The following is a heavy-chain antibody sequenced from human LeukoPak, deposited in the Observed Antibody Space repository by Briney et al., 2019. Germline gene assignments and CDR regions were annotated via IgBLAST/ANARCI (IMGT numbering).Heavy chain of an antibody. CDR2: INPNSGGT. Sequence: ASVKVSCKASGYTFTGYYMHWVRQAPGQGLEWMGWINPNSGGTNYAQKFQGWVTMTRDTSISTAYMELSRLRSDDTAVYYCARGRGLWFGELSGNWFDPWGQGTLVTVSS. CDR1: GYTFTGYY. CDR3: ARGRGLWFGELSGNWFDP. D-gene: IGHD3-10*01. J-gene: IGHJ5*02. V-gene: IGHV1-2*04.